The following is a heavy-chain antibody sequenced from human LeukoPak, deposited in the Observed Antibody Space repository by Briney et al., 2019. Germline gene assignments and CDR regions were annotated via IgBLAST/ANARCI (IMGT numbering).Heavy chain of an antibody. CDR1: GFTFSDYS. CDR3: ARLPLTLPDYLVAFGSSPDY. CDR2: ISTRSGTI. V-gene: IGHV3-48*04. J-gene: IGHJ4*02. Sequence: PGGSLRPSCAASGFTFSDYSMNWVRQAPGKGLEWLSYISTRSGTIYYADSVKGRFTISRDNAKNSLFLQMNSLRAEDTAVYYCARLPLTLPDYLVAFGSSPDYWGQGTLVTVSS. D-gene: IGHD1-26*01.